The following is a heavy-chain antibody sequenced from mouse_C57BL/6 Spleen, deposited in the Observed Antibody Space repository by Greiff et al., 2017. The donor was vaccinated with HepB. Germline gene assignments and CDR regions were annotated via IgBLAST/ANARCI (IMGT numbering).Heavy chain of an antibody. Sequence: QVQLQQSGAELVRPGASVTLSCKASGYTFTDYEMHWVKQTPVHGLEWIGAIDPETGGTAYNQKFKGKAILTADKSSSTAYMELRSLTSEDSAVYYCTRSGGNWGAYWGQGTLVTVSA. D-gene: IGHD4-1*01. V-gene: IGHV1-15*01. CDR2: IDPETGGT. J-gene: IGHJ3*01. CDR1: GYTFTDYE. CDR3: TRSGGNWGAY.